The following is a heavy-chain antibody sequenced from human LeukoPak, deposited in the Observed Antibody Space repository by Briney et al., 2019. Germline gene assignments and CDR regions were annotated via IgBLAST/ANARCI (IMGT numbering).Heavy chain of an antibody. CDR3: AKDVEMATSGVFDY. D-gene: IGHD5-24*01. CDR1: GFTFSTYS. CDR2: ISASSDTI. Sequence: GGSLRLSCAVSGFTFSTYSINWVRQAPGKGLEWISYISASSDTIYYADSVRGRFTISRDNAKNSLYLQMNSLRAEDTALYYCAKDVEMATSGVFDYWGQGTLVTVSS. V-gene: IGHV3-48*04. J-gene: IGHJ4*02.